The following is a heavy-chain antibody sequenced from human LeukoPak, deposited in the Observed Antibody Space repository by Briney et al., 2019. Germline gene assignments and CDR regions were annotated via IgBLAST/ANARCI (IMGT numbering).Heavy chain of an antibody. J-gene: IGHJ4*02. D-gene: IGHD3-16*02. CDR1: GFTFSSYA. Sequence: GGSLRLSCAASGFTFSSYAMSWVRQAPGKGLEWVSAISGSGGSTYYADSVKGRFTISRDNSKNTLYLQMNSLRAEDTAVYYCARDSTLGGVIVTGPRGFDYWGQGTLVTVSS. CDR2: ISGSGGST. CDR3: ARDSTLGGVIVTGPRGFDY. V-gene: IGHV3-23*01.